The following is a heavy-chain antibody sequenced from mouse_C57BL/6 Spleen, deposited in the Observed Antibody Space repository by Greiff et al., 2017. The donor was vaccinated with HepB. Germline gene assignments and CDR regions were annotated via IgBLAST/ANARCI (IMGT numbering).Heavy chain of an antibody. J-gene: IGHJ2*01. CDR3: ARYATVVAPDY. V-gene: IGHV1-50*01. Sequence: VQLQQPGAELVKPGASVKLSCKASGYTFTSYWMQWVKQRPGQGLEWIGEIDPSDSYTNYNQKFKGKATLTVDTSSSTAYMHLSSLTSEDSAVYYCARYATVVAPDYWGQGTTLTVSS. CDR1: GYTFTSYW. D-gene: IGHD1-1*01. CDR2: IDPSDSYT.